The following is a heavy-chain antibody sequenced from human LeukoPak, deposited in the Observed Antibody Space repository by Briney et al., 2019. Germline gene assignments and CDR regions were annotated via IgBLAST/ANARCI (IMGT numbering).Heavy chain of an antibody. J-gene: IGHJ4*02. D-gene: IGHD6-19*01. CDR3: ARGLQWLVKYYFDY. V-gene: IGHV4-34*01. Sequence: SETLSLTCAVYGGSFSGYYWRWIRQPPGKGLEWIGEINHSGSTNYNPSLKSRVTISVDTSKNQFSLKLSSVTAADTAVYYCARGLQWLVKYYFDYWGQGTLVTVSS. CDR1: GGSFSGYY. CDR2: INHSGST.